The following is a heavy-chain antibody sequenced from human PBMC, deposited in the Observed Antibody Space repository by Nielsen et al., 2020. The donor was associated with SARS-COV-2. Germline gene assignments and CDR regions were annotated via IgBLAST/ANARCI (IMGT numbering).Heavy chain of an antibody. CDR3: ARDGGYGSGSYYNSYYGMDV. J-gene: IGHJ6*02. V-gene: IGHV4-59*13. Sequence: ESLKISCAASGFTFSSYAMSWIRQPPGKGLEWIGYIYYSGSTNYNPSLKSRVTISVDTSKNQFSLKLSSVTAADTAVYYCARDGGYGSGSYYNSYYGMDVWGQGTTVTVSS. CDR1: GFTFSSYA. CDR2: IYYSGST. D-gene: IGHD3-10*01.